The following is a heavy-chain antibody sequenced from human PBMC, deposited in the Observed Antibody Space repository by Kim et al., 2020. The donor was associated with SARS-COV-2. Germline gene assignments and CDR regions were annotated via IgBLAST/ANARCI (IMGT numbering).Heavy chain of an antibody. J-gene: IGHJ4*02. CDR1: GFAVTNNY. V-gene: IGHV3-53*01. CDR3: ARSIVGARGYLDY. CDR2: VYGARGT. D-gene: IGHD1-26*01. Sequence: GGSLRLSCAASGFAVTNNYMNWVRQAPGKGLEWVAVVYGARGTYYGDSVRGRFTVSRDNSKSTVYLQMNNLRVEDTAVYFCARSIVGARGYLDYWGQGALVTVSA.